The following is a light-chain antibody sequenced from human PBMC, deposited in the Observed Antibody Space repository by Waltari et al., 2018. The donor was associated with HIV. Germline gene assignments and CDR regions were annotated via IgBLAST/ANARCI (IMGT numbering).Light chain of an antibody. V-gene: IGLV1-51*02. CDR1: RSNIGSND. CDR3: GTWDTSLSGVV. Sequence: QSVLTQPPSVSAAAGQKVTISCSGSRSNIGSNDVSWYQQLPGTAPKLLIYENNKRPSGIPDRFSGSKSGTSATLGITGLQTWDEADYYCGTWDTSLSGVVFGGGTKLTVL. J-gene: IGLJ2*01. CDR2: ENN.